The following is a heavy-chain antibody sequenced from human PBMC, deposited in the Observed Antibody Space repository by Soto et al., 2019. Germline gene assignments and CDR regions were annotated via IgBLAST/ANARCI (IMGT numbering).Heavy chain of an antibody. Sequence: SVKVSCKASGFTFTSSAVQWVRQARGQRLEWIGWIVVGSGNTNYAQKFQERVTITRDMSTSTAYMELSSLRSEDTAVYYCAADPHCSPYYYYGMDVWGQGTTVTVSS. CDR2: IVVGSGNT. CDR3: AADPHCSPYYYYGMDV. J-gene: IGHJ6*02. D-gene: IGHD2-21*01. V-gene: IGHV1-58*01. CDR1: GFTFTSSA.